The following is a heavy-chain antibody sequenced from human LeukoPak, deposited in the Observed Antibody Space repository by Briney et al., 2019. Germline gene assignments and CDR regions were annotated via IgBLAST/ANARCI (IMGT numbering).Heavy chain of an antibody. CDR3: ARSDYDFWSGYHNWFDP. CDR1: GGSISSSSYY. Sequence: SETLSLTCTVSGGSISSSSYYWGWIRQPPGKGLEWIGYIFYSGSTYYNPSLKSRVTISVDTSKNQFSLKLSSVTAADTAVYYCARSDYDFWSGYHNWFDPWGQGTLVTVSS. CDR2: IFYSGST. J-gene: IGHJ5*02. D-gene: IGHD3-3*01. V-gene: IGHV4-39*07.